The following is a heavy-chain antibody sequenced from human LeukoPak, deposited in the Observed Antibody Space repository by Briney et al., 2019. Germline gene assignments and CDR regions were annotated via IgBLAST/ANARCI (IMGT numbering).Heavy chain of an antibody. D-gene: IGHD6-25*01. Sequence: ASVKVSCKASGHTFTSYGISWVRQAPGQGLEWMGWISAYNGNTNYAQKLQGRVTMTTDTSTSTAYMELRSLRSDDTAVYYCASMRKPEASFDYWGQGTLVTVSS. CDR3: ASMRKPEASFDY. CDR1: GHTFTSYG. J-gene: IGHJ4*02. CDR2: ISAYNGNT. V-gene: IGHV1-18*01.